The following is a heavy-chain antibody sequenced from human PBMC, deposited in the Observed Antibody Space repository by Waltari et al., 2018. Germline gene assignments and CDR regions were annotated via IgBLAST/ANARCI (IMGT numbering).Heavy chain of an antibody. Sequence: EVQLVESGGGLIQPGGSLRISCAASGFTVSNNYITWVRQAPGKGLEWVSVIYSGGGTYYADSVRGRFTISRDKVKNTVYLQMNSLRAEDTAVYYCGNIGAFDIWGQRTMVTVSS. D-gene: IGHD5-12*01. CDR2: IYSGGGT. V-gene: IGHV3-53*01. CDR3: GNIGAFDI. CDR1: GFTVSNNY. J-gene: IGHJ3*02.